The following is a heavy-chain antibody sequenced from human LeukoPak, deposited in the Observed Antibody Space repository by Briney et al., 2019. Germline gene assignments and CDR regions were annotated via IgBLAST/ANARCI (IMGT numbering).Heavy chain of an antibody. CDR2: IYHSGST. D-gene: IGHD3-22*01. CDR3: ARAYYYDSSGYHPIDY. J-gene: IGHJ4*02. V-gene: IGHV4-30-2*01. Sequence: PSETLSLTCAVSGGSISSGGYSWSWIPQPPGKGLEWIGYIYHSGSTYYNPSLKSRVTISVDRSKNQFSLKLSSVTAADTAVYYCARAYYYDSSGYHPIDYWGQGTLVTVSS. CDR1: GGSISSGGYS.